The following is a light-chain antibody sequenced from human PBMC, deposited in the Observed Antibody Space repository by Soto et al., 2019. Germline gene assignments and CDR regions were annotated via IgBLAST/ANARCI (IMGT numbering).Light chain of an antibody. J-gene: IGKJ2*01. CDR2: LGS. Sequence: EIVMTQSPLSLPVTPGEPASISCRSSQSLLHSDGYIYLDWYLQKPGQSPQLLIYLGSNRASGVPDNFSGSGSGTDFTLKISRVEAEDVGVYYCMQALQTPPTFGQGTKLEIK. CDR3: MQALQTPPT. CDR1: QSLLHSDGYIY. V-gene: IGKV2-28*01.